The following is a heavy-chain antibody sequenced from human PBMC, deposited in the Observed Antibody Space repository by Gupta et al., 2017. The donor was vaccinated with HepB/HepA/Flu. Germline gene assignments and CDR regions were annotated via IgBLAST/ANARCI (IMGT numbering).Heavy chain of an antibody. CDR1: GFAFGSYD. CDR2: ISGSGGTT. D-gene: IGHD3-10*01. V-gene: IGHV3-23*01. Sequence: QPGGSLRLSCAASGFAFGSYDMSWVRQAPGKGLEWVSGISGSGGTTYAADSVKGRFTISRDNSKNTLYLQMNSLRAEDTAVYYCAKRKDSGSYYAAWDIGGQGTMVNVAS. J-gene: IGHJ3*02. CDR3: AKRKDSGSYYAAWDI.